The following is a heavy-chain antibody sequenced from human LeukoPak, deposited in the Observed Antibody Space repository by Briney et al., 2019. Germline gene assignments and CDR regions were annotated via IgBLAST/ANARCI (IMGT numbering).Heavy chain of an antibody. CDR3: ARVLSAAMWGGMDV. Sequence: GGSLRLSCAASGFSFSNYAMNWVRQAPGKGLEWVSSIDGSSSHIYYADSVKGRFTISRDNTKSSLYLQMNSLRAEDMAVYYCARVLSAAMWGGMDVWGQGTTVTVSS. D-gene: IGHD2-2*01. V-gene: IGHV3-21*01. CDR1: GFSFSNYA. J-gene: IGHJ6*02. CDR2: IDGSSSHI.